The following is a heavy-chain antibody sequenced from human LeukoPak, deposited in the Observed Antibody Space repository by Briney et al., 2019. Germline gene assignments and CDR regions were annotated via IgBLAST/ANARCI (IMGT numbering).Heavy chain of an antibody. D-gene: IGHD3-22*01. V-gene: IGHV1-18*01. CDR2: ISAYNGNT. Sequence: ASVKVSCKASGYTFTSYGISWVRQAPGQGLEWMGWISAYNGNTNYAQKLQGRVTMTTDTSTSTAYMELRSLRSDDTAVYYCASIPYDSSGYFTDYWGQGTLVTVSS. CDR3: ASIPYDSSGYFTDY. CDR1: GYTFTSYG. J-gene: IGHJ4*02.